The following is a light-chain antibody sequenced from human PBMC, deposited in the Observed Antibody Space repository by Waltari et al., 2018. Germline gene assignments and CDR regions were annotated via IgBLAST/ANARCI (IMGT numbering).Light chain of an antibody. J-gene: IGLJ2*01. CDR3: SSYRSSFTYVV. V-gene: IGLV2-14*03. Sequence: QSALTQPASVSGSPGQSITISCPGTSRDIGGFHYVSWYQQHPGKAPKLMIYDVSNRPSGVSNRFSGSKSGNTASLTISGLQAEDEADYYCSSYRSSFTYVVFGGGTKLTVL. CDR2: DVS. CDR1: SRDIGGFHY.